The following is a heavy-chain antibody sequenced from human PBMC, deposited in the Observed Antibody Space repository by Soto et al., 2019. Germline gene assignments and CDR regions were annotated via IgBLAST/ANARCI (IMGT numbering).Heavy chain of an antibody. V-gene: IGHV3-30*18. J-gene: IGHJ4*02. CDR2: ISYDGSNK. Sequence: QVQLVESGGGVVQPGRSLRLSCAASGFTFSSYGMHWVRQAPGKGLEWVAVISYDGSNKYYADSVKDRFTISRDNSKITLYLQMNSPRAEDTAVYYCAKDDNSSGWYLDYWGQGTLVTVSS. CDR1: GFTFSSYG. CDR3: AKDDNSSGWYLDY. D-gene: IGHD6-19*01.